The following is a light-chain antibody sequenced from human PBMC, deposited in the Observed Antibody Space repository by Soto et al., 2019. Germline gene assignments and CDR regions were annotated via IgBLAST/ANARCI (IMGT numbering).Light chain of an antibody. Sequence: EIVLTQSPDTLSVSPGRRPTLSCMASQSISRTLAWYQQKSGQPPRVIIYDASPRATGFPARFSGSGSGTEFTLTISSLKNDDFATYYCQHYNSYPEAFGQGPKVDIK. CDR2: DAS. CDR1: QSISRT. J-gene: IGKJ1*01. CDR3: QHYNSYPEA. V-gene: IGKV3D-15*01.